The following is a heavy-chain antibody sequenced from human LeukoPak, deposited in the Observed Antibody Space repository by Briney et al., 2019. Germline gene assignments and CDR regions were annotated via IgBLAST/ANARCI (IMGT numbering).Heavy chain of an antibody. J-gene: IGHJ6*02. D-gene: IGHD2/OR15-2a*01. CDR3: GKDLVVTTVYYFYYGMDV. Sequence: GGSLRLSCAASGFSFSSFAMTWVRQAPGKGLEWVSTIRSNGATAYNADPVKGRFTISRDNSKNTLYLQMNSLRAEDTAVYYCGKDLVVTTVYYFYYGMDVRGQGTTVTVSS. CDR2: IRSNGATA. V-gene: IGHV3-23*01. CDR1: GFSFSSFA.